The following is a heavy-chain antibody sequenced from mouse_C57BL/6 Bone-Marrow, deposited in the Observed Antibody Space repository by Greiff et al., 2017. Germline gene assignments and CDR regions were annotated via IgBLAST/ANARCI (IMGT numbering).Heavy chain of an antibody. CDR3: ARHEDGSSPAWFAY. D-gene: IGHD1-1*01. Sequence: VQLQQPDAELVKPGASVKISCKVSGYTFTDHTIHWMKQRPEQGLEWIGYIYPRDGSTKYNEKFKDKATLTADKSSSTVYLELSRLTSEDSAVYFCARHEDGSSPAWFAYWGQGTLVTVSA. CDR2: IYPRDGST. J-gene: IGHJ3*01. V-gene: IGHV1-78*01. CDR1: GYTFTDHT.